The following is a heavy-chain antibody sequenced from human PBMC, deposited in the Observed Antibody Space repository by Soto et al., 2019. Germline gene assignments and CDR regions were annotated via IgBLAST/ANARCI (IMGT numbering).Heavy chain of an antibody. CDR3: ARIGFDGH. CDR2: ISVYNDNT. D-gene: IGHD3-9*01. CDR1: GYTFTSYG. Sequence: QVQLVQSGSEIKKPGASVKVSCKAFGYTFTSYGIGWVRQAPGQGLEWMGWISVYNDNTNYAQKFQGRVTMTTETSSSTAYIELRCLKSDDTAVYYCARIGFDGHWGQGTLVTVSS. V-gene: IGHV1-18*01. J-gene: IGHJ1*01.